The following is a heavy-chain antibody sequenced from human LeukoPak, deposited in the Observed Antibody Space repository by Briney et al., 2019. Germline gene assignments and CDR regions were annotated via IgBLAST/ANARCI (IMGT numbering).Heavy chain of an antibody. V-gene: IGHV1-2*02. CDR1: GYTFTGYY. CDR3: ARDLRLELGAFDI. D-gene: IGHD1-7*01. Sequence: ASVKVSCKASGYTFTGYYMHWVRQAPGQGLEWTGWINPNSGGTNYAQKFQGRVTMTRDTSISTAYMELSRLRSDDTAVYYCARDLRLELGAFDIWGQGTMVTVSS. J-gene: IGHJ3*02. CDR2: INPNSGGT.